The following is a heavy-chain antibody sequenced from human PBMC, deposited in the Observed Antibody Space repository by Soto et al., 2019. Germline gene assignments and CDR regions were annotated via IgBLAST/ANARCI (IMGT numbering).Heavy chain of an antibody. Sequence: GGSLRLSCAASGFTFSSYEMNWVRQAPGKGLEWVSYISSSGSTIYYADSVKGRFTISRDNAKNSLYLQMNSLRAEDTAVYYCARGGFSPTNYYYYYGMDVWGQGTTVPVSS. V-gene: IGHV3-48*03. J-gene: IGHJ6*02. CDR1: GFTFSSYE. CDR3: ARGGFSPTNYYYYYGMDV. CDR2: ISSSGSTI.